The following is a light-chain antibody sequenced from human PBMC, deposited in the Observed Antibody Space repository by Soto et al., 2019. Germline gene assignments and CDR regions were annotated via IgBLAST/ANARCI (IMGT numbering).Light chain of an antibody. Sequence: DIVMTQSPDSLAVSLGERATINCKSSQNILYNSYNKNYLAWYQQRPGQPPKLLISWASTRESGVPDRFSGSGSGTDFTLTISSLQAEDVAVYYCQQYYRRHPKFGKGTKVDIX. V-gene: IGKV4-1*01. CDR2: WAS. CDR3: QQYYRRHPK. CDR1: QNILYNSYNKNY. J-gene: IGKJ1*01.